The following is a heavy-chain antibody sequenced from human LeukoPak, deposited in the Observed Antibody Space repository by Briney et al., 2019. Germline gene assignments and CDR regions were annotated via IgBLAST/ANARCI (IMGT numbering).Heavy chain of an antibody. J-gene: IGHJ4*02. D-gene: IGHD2-21*01. Sequence: SGGSLRLSCAASGFTFSSYTMNWVRQAPGKGLEWISSISSTSSYTYYADSVKGRFTISRDNAKNSLYLQMNSLRAEDTAVYYCAGEIILEYWGQGTLVTVSS. CDR2: ISSTSSYT. CDR1: GFTFSSYT. V-gene: IGHV3-21*01. CDR3: AGEIILEY.